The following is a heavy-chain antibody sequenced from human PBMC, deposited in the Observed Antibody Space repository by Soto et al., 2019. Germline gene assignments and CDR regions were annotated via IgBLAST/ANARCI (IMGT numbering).Heavy chain of an antibody. CDR3: PRIGSVTRAMGYYYYYGMDV. V-gene: IGHV1-2*02. J-gene: IGHJ6*02. CDR2: INPNSGGT. D-gene: IGHD4-17*01. Sequence: QVQLVQSGAEVKKPGASVKVSCKASGYTFTGYYMHWVRQAPGQGLEWMGWINPNSGGTNYAQKLQGRVTITKDTSTSTAYMELRSLRSDDTAVYYCPRIGSVTRAMGYYYYYGMDVWGQGTTVTVSS. CDR1: GYTFTGYY.